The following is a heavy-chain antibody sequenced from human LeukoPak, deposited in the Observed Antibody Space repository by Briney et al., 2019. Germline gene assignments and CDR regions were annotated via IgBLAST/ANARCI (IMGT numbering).Heavy chain of an antibody. V-gene: IGHV4-38-2*01. Sequence: KTSETLSLTCAVSGYSISSGYYWGWIRQPPGKGLEWIGYISHSGSTNYNPSLKSRVTISVDTSKNQFSLKLSSVTAADTAVYYCAGYSLDAFDIWGQGTMVTVSS. CDR3: AGYSLDAFDI. CDR1: GYSISSGYY. CDR2: ISHSGST. D-gene: IGHD6-13*01. J-gene: IGHJ3*02.